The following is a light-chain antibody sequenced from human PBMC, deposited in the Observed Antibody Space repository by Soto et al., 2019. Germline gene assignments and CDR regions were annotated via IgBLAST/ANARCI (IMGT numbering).Light chain of an antibody. CDR2: DAS. J-gene: IGKJ4*01. CDR1: QSVGSY. CDR3: QQRSNWPPLT. V-gene: IGKV3-11*01. Sequence: EIVLTQSPATLSLSPGERATLSCRASQSVGSYLAWYQHKPGQAPRLLIYDASIRATGIPARFSGSGSGTDFTLTISSLEPEDFSVYYCQQRSNWPPLTFGGGTKVEIK.